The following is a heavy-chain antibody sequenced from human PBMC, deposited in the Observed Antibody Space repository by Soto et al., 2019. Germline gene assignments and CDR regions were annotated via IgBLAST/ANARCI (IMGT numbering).Heavy chain of an antibody. Sequence: QLHLVESGGGVVQPGGSLRLSCAASGLAFSNYGMHWVRQAPGKGLEWVANTWPDGTKKYYADSVRGRFTISRDNARNTMDLQMNSLRGDDTAVYYCAGEDISLGWLVLDSWGQGALVTVSS. V-gene: IGHV3-33*03. CDR3: AGEDISLGWLVLDS. J-gene: IGHJ4*02. D-gene: IGHD6-19*01. CDR2: TWPDGTKK. CDR1: GLAFSNYG.